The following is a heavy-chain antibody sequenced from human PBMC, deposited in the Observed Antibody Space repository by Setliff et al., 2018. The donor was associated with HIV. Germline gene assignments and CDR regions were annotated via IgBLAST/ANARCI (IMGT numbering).Heavy chain of an antibody. V-gene: IGHV5-51*01. J-gene: IGHJ3*01. CDR3: ARHLPQTSTGPDAFDL. CDR2: IYPGDSDV. CDR1: GYAFNSRR. Sequence: GESMKISCQGSGYAFNSRRSAWVRQAAGKGTEWMGIIYPGDSDVQYNPSFKGQVTISADKSLNSAYMQWTSLRSSDTAMYYCARHLPQTSTGPDAFDLWGQGTMVTVSS.